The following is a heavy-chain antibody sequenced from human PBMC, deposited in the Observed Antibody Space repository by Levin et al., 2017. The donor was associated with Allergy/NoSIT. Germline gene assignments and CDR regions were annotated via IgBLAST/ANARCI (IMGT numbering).Heavy chain of an antibody. Sequence: GESLKISCAASGFTFSSYEMNWVRQAPGKGLEWVSYISSSGSTIYYADSVKGRFTISRDNAKNSLYLQMNSLRAEDTAVYYCARNAPRGNYDFWSGSDYYDYYGMDVWGQGTTVTVSS. J-gene: IGHJ6*02. CDR1: GFTFSSYE. V-gene: IGHV3-48*03. CDR3: ARNAPRGNYDFWSGSDYYDYYGMDV. D-gene: IGHD3-3*01. CDR2: ISSSGSTI.